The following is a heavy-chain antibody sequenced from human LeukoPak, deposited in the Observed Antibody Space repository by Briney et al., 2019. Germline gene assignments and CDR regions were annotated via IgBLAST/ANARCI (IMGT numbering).Heavy chain of an antibody. J-gene: IGHJ6*02. V-gene: IGHV3-30*18. CDR1: GFTFSSYG. CDR2: ISYGGSNK. D-gene: IGHD6-13*01. CDR3: AKDQGAAAGTQDDYYYYGMDV. Sequence: PGGSLRLSCAASGFTFSSYGMHWVRQAPGKGLEWVAVISYGGSNKYYADSVKGRFTISRDNSKNTLYLQMNSLRAEDTAVYYCAKDQGAAAGTQDDYYYYGMDVWGQGTTVTVSS.